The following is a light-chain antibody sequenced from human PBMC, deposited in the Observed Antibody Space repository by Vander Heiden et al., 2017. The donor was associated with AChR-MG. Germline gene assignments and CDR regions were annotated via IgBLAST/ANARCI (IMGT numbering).Light chain of an antibody. CDR1: QSLLHKNGYHY. V-gene: IGKV2-28*01. J-gene: IGKJ2*02. CDR2: LGS. CDR3: MEALQSPWT. Sequence: DIVMSQSPLSLAVSPGEPASVSCRSSQSLLHKNGYHYLDWYLQKPGQSPQLLIYLGSNRASGVPDRFSGSGSGTDFTLKISRVEPEDVGVYYCMEALQSPWTFGQGTKLEIK.